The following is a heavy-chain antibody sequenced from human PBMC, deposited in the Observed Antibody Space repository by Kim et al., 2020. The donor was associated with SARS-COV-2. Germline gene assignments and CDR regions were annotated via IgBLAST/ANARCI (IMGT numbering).Heavy chain of an antibody. CDR1: GGSISSGGYS. CDR2: IYNSGST. Sequence: SETLSLTCAVSGGSISSGGYSWSWIRQPPGKGLEWIGYIYNSGSTSYNPSPKTGVTISAARSKNKSPLQPSSVPAPDTAGYYCATGPPGGAGFGPSGQG. J-gene: IGHJ5*02. D-gene: IGHD6-19*01. CDR3: ATGPPGGAGFGP. V-gene: IGHV4-30-2*01.